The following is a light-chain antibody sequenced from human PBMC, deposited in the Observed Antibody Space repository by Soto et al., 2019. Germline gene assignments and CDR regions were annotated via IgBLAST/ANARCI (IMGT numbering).Light chain of an antibody. Sequence: QSVLTQPPSASGSPGQSVTISCTGTSSDVGGYNHVSWYQQHPGKAPKLMIFEVSNRPSGVPDRFSGSKSGNTASLTVSGLQAEDEADYYFSSFAGNYWVFGGGTKLTVL. CDR3: SSFAGNYWV. CDR1: SSDVGGYNH. V-gene: IGLV2-8*01. J-gene: IGLJ3*02. CDR2: EVS.